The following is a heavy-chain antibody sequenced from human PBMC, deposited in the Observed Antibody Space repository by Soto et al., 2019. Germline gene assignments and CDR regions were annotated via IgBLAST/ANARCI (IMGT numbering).Heavy chain of an antibody. CDR1: GYIFTSCA. J-gene: IGHJ6*02. Sequence: ASVKVSCKASGYIFTSCAIHWVRQAPGHRLEWMGWISGYNGNTNYAQKFQGRVSMTIDTSTTTAYMELRSLTSDDTAVYYCAKNGQPPYYYYGLDVWGQGTKVTVSS. CDR2: ISGYNGNT. V-gene: IGHV1-18*01. CDR3: AKNGQPPYYYYGLDV. D-gene: IGHD2-8*01.